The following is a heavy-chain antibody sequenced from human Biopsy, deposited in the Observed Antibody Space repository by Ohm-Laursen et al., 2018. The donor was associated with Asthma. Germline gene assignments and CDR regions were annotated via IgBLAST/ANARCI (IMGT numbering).Heavy chain of an antibody. V-gene: IGHV4-59*01. J-gene: IGHJ4*02. D-gene: IGHD6-19*01. CDR2: IHDSGST. CDR1: GDSISNYY. Sequence: TLSLTCSVSGDSISNYYWNWIRQPPGKGLEWIGYIHDSGSTTYNPSLKSRITMSVDTSKNRMFLELTSVTAADTAIYYCVRAVRNEQWLAPFDYWGQGKPVTVSS. CDR3: VRAVRNEQWLAPFDY.